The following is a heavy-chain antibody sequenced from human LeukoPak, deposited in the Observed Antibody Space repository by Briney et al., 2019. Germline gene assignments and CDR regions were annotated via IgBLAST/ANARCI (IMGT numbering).Heavy chain of an antibody. J-gene: IGHJ2*01. CDR3: ARVYYDGVPYWYFDL. D-gene: IGHD3-22*01. Sequence: GGSLRLSCAASGFTFSSYAMSWVRQAPGKGLEWVSAISGSGGSTYYADSVKGRFTISRDNSKNTLYLQMKSLRAEDTAVYYCARVYYDGVPYWYFDLWGRGTLVTVSS. CDR2: ISGSGGST. V-gene: IGHV3-23*01. CDR1: GFTFSSYA.